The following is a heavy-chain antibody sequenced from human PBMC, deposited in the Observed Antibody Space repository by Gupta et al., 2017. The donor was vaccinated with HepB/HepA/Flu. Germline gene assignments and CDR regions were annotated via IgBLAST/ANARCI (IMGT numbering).Heavy chain of an antibody. Sequence: QVLLVESGGGVVQPGRSLSLSCAASGFTFNNYAMHWVRQAPGKGLEWVAVIWFDGNNKYYADSVKGRFTISRDNSKNTVYLQMNSLRAEDTAVYYCLRGSIRFLEWSQKMDVWGQGTTVIVSS. V-gene: IGHV3-33*01. CDR2: IWFDGNNK. CDR1: GFTFNNYA. D-gene: IGHD3-3*01. CDR3: LRGSIRFLEWSQKMDV. J-gene: IGHJ6*02.